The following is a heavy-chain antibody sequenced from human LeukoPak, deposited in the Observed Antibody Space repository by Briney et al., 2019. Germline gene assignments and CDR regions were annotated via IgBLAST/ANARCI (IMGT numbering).Heavy chain of an antibody. J-gene: IGHJ4*02. Sequence: SVKVSCKASGGTFSSYAISWVRQAPGQGLEWMGGIIPIFGTANYAQNFQGRVTLTTDESTSTSYMELSSLRSEDTAVYYCASKSSSSTGFDYWGQGTLVTVSS. V-gene: IGHV1-69*05. CDR2: IIPIFGTA. CDR1: GGTFSSYA. CDR3: ASKSSSSTGFDY. D-gene: IGHD6-6*01.